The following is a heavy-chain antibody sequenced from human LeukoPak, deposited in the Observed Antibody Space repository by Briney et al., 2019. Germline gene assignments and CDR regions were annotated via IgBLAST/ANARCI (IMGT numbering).Heavy chain of an antibody. Sequence: GGSLRLSCAASGFTFSSYSMNWVRQAPGKGLEWVAYISNSGDYTYYADSVKGRSTISRDNAKNSLYLQINSLRVEDTAVYYCARGYCAGGSCYRYWFAPWGQGTLVTVSS. CDR2: ISNSGDYT. J-gene: IGHJ5*02. D-gene: IGHD2-15*01. V-gene: IGHV3-21*05. CDR3: ARGYCAGGSCYRYWFAP. CDR1: GFTFSSYS.